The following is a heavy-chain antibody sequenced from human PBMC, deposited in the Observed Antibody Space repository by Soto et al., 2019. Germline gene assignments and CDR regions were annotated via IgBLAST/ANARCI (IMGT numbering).Heavy chain of an antibody. CDR1: GYSFTSYW. V-gene: IGHV5-51*01. CDR2: IYPGDSDT. J-gene: IGHJ3*02. D-gene: IGHD3-22*01. Sequence: PGESLKISCKGSGYSFTSYWIGWVRQMPGKGLEWMGIIYPGDSDTRYSPSFQGQVTISADKSISTAYLQWSILKASDTAMFYFARRGYYDSSGMHAFAMWGEGTMVTV. CDR3: ARRGYYDSSGMHAFAM.